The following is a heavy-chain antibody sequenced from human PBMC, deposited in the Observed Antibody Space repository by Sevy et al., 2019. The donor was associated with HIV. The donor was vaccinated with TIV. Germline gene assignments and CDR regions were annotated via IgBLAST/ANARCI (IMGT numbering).Heavy chain of an antibody. V-gene: IGHV3-15*07. J-gene: IGHJ4*02. Sequence: GGSLRLSCAASGFTFSNAWMNWVRQAPGKGLEWVGRIKSKTDGGTTDYAAPVKGRFTISGDYSKNMLYLQMNSLKTENTAVYYCTTDQDCSGGSCYSDFDYWGQGTLVTVSS. CDR2: IKSKTDGGTT. CDR1: GFTFSNAW. CDR3: TTDQDCSGGSCYSDFDY. D-gene: IGHD2-15*01.